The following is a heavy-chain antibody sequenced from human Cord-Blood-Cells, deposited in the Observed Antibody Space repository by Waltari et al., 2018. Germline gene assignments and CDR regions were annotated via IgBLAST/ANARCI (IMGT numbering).Heavy chain of an antibody. V-gene: IGHV4-34*01. CDR2: INHSGST. D-gene: IGHD3-22*01. J-gene: IGHJ3*02. Sequence: QVQLQQWGAGLLKPSETLSLTCAVYGGSFSGYYWSWIRQPPGKGLEWIGEINHSGSTNYNPSLKSRVTISVDTSKNQFSLKLSSVTAADTAVYYCARLNYYDSSGYAFDIWGQGTMVTVSS. CDR1: GGSFSGYY. CDR3: ARLNYYDSSGYAFDI.